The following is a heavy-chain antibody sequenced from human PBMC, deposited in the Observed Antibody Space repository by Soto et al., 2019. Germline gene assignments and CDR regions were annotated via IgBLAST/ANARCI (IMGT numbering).Heavy chain of an antibody. D-gene: IGHD2-15*01. J-gene: IGHJ4*02. Sequence: PGGPLRLSCEGSGFPFRSYGIQWVRQAPGKGLEWLGLIWNDGSHAYYADSVKGRFTISRDNSKNTVFLQVSNLRAEDTAVYFCARDQTDSGGYSDSWGQGTLVTVSS. V-gene: IGHV3-33*01. CDR1: GFPFRSYG. CDR3: ARDQTDSGGYSDS. CDR2: IWNDGSHA.